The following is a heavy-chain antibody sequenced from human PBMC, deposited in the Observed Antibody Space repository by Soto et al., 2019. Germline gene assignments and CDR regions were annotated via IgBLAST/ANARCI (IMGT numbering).Heavy chain of an antibody. D-gene: IGHD2-2*01. V-gene: IGHV5-10-1*01. CDR1: GYSFTSYW. Sequence: GQSLKISCKGFGYSFTSYWISWVRQMTGKGLEWMARMDPSDSYTNYSPSFPGPVTISADKSISTADPQWSGLKDSDTAMYYCARNYQLLWYYGMDGWGQGTTVTVS. CDR3: ARNYQLLWYYGMDG. CDR2: MDPSDSYT. J-gene: IGHJ6*02.